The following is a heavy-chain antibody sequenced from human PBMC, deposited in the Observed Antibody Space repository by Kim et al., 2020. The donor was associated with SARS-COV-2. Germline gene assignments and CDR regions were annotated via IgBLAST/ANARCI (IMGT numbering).Heavy chain of an antibody. V-gene: IGHV5-51*01. CDR3: ARRGVWFGELWSWFDP. D-gene: IGHD3-10*01. J-gene: IGHJ5*02. CDR1: GYSFTSYW. CDR2: IYPGDSDT. Sequence: GESLKISCKGSGYSFTSYWIGWVRQMPGKGLEWMGIIYPGDSDTRYSPSFQGQVTISADKSISTAYLQWSSLKASDTAMYYCARRGVWFGELWSWFDPWGQGTLVTVSS.